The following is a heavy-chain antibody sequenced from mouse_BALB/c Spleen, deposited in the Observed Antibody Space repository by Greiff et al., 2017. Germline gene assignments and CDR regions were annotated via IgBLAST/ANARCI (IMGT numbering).Heavy chain of an antibody. Sequence: QVQLQQSGAELARPGASVKMSCKASGYTFTSYTMHWVKQRPGQGLEWIGYINPSSGYINYNQKFKDKATLTADKSSSTAYMQLSSLTSEDSAVYYCARSSYDGYAMDYWGQGTSVTVSS. CDR3: ARSSYDGYAMDY. D-gene: IGHD2-14*01. V-gene: IGHV1-4*01. CDR2: INPSSGYI. CDR1: GYTFTSYT. J-gene: IGHJ4*01.